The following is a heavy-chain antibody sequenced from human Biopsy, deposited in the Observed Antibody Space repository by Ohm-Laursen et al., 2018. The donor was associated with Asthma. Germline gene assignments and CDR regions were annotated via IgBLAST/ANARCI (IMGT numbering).Heavy chain of an antibody. J-gene: IGHJ3*01. CDR2: IKAGNGNT. Sequence: SSVKVSCKASGYTFIDYAIHWVRQAPGQRHEWRGWIKAGNGNTKYSQKLQGRVTITRDTSASTAYMDLSSLRSEDTAVYYCARTYYDFLPGQVNDAFALWGQGTVVTVSS. CDR1: GYTFIDYA. D-gene: IGHD3-9*01. CDR3: ARTYYDFLPGQVNDAFAL. V-gene: IGHV1-3*01.